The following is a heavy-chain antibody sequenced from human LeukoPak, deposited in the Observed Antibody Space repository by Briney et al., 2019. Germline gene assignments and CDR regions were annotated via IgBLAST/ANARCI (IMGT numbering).Heavy chain of an antibody. J-gene: IGHJ6*02. D-gene: IGHD5-18*01. CDR3: SREGYSSGMDV. V-gene: IGHV1-3*01. CDR1: GYTFTSYG. CDR2: INPGNGIT. Sequence: GASVKVSCKASGYTFTSYGISWVRQAPGQSLEWMGWINPGNGITKYSQNFQGRVAITRDTSASTAYMELSSLRSEDTAVYYCSREGYSSGMDVWGQGTTVTVSS.